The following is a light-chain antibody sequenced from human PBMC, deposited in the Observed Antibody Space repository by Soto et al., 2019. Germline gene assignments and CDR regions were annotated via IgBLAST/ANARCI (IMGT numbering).Light chain of an antibody. CDR2: DAS. CDR3: QQYNIWPLLT. CDR1: QSVSSN. Sequence: EIVMTQSPATLSVSPGERATLSCRASQSVSSNLAWYQQKPGQTPRLLIYDASTRATGIPARFSGSGSGTEFTLTISSLQSEDFAVYYCQQYNIWPLLTFGGGTKVEIK. J-gene: IGKJ4*01. V-gene: IGKV3-15*01.